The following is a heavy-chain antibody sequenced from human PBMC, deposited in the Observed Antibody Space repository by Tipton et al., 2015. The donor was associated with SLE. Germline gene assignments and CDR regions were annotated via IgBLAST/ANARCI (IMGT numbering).Heavy chain of an antibody. Sequence: LRLSCTVSGGSFSSHYWSWVRQPPGKGLEWIGYIYYSGSTNYNPSLKSRVTISVDTSKNQFSLKLSSVTAADTAVYYCARSAGYGSSWAHFDYWGQGTLVTVSS. CDR1: GGSFSSHY. J-gene: IGHJ4*02. CDR2: IYYSGST. CDR3: ARSAGYGSSWAHFDY. D-gene: IGHD6-13*01. V-gene: IGHV4-59*11.